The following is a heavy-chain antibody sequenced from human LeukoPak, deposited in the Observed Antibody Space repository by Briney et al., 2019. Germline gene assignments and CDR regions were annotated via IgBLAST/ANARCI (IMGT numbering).Heavy chain of an antibody. J-gene: IGHJ4*02. CDR3: ASTGRYCTSTSCSNYFHY. V-gene: IGHV3-7*01. D-gene: IGHD2-2*01. CDR1: GFTLSSYW. CDR2: IKQDGSEK. Sequence: TGGSLRLSCAASGFTLSSYWMSWVRQAPGKGLEWVANIKQDGSEKYYVDSVKGRFTISRDNAKNSLYLQMNSLRAEDTAVYYCASTGRYCTSTSCSNYFHYWGQGTLVTVSS.